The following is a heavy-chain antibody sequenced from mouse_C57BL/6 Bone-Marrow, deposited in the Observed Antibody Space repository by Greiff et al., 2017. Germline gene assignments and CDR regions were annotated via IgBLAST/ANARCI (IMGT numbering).Heavy chain of an antibody. CDR3: TTPITTVVGYYFDY. V-gene: IGHV14-4*01. D-gene: IGHD1-1*01. Sequence: EVQVVESGAELVRPGASVKLSCTASGFNIKDDYMHWVKQRPEQGLEWIGWIDPENGDTEYASKFQGKATITADTSSNTAYLQLSSLTSEDTAVYYCTTPITTVVGYYFDYWGQGTTLTVSS. CDR1: GFNIKDDY. CDR2: IDPENGDT. J-gene: IGHJ2*01.